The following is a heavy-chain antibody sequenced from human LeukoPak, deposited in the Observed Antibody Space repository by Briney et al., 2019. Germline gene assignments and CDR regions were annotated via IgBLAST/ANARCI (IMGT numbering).Heavy chain of an antibody. V-gene: IGHV1-69*05. CDR2: IIPIFGTA. D-gene: IGHD3-22*01. Sequence: SVKVSCKASGGTFSSYAISWVRQAPGQGLEWMGRIIPIFGTANYAQKLQGRVTITTDESTSTAYMELSSLRSEDTAVYYCAITYYYDSSGYYYSSWGQGTLVTVSS. J-gene: IGHJ4*02. CDR3: AITYYYDSSGYYYSS. CDR1: GGTFSSYA.